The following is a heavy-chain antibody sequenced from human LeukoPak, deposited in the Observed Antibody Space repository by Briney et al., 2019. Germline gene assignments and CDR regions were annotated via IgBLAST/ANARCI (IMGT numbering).Heavy chain of an antibody. D-gene: IGHD3-3*01. CDR2: ITGYNGKT. Sequence: ASVKVSCKASGYTFTSYGISWVRQAPGQGLEWMGWITGYNGKTNYVQKFQGRVTMTTDTSTSTAYMELRSLRSDDTAVYYCGTGSGSGYPTNHWFHPWGQGTLVTVSS. CDR1: GYTFTSYG. CDR3: GTGSGSGYPTNHWFHP. V-gene: IGHV1-18*01. J-gene: IGHJ5*02.